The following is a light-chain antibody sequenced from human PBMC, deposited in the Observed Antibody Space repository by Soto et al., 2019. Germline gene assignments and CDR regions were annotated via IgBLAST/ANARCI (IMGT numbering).Light chain of an antibody. CDR1: QTVPGNY. CDR2: GAS. Sequence: EIGLTQSPGPLSLSPGERATLSCRASQTVPGNYLAWLQHKPGHAHRLLIYGASTRATGIPDRFSGSVSGTDFTLTIARLEPEDFAVYYCHQYTAPPWTLGQGTKVETK. V-gene: IGKV3-20*01. J-gene: IGKJ1*01. CDR3: HQYTAPPWT.